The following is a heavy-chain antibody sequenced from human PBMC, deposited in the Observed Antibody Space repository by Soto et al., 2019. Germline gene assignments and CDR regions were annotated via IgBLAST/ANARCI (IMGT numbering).Heavy chain of an antibody. J-gene: IGHJ4*02. CDR1: GYSFTSFW. V-gene: IGHV5-51*01. CDR3: VRAPVWLGF. D-gene: IGHD5-18*01. CDR2: IYPGDSDT. Sequence: GESLKISCKGSGYSFTSFWIGWVRQMPGKGLEWMGIIYPGDSDTRYSPSFQGQVTISVDKSITTTYLQWRTLKASDSAMYYCVRAPVWLGFWGQGTLVTVSS.